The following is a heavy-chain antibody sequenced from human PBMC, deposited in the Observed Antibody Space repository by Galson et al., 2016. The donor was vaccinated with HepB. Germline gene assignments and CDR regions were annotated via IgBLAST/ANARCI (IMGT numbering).Heavy chain of an antibody. CDR1: GFTFSDYA. CDR3: TKDAGFYGANSPPDS. Sequence: SLRLSCAGSGFTFSDYAMTWVRQAPGKGLEWVSSINGGDNGGGIGPYYADSVKGRFTISRDNYKNTLYLQMDSLRAEDTAVYFCTKDAGFYGANSPPDSWGQGTLVTVSS. J-gene: IGHJ5*02. CDR2: INGGDNGGGIGP. D-gene: IGHD4-23*01. V-gene: IGHV3-23*01.